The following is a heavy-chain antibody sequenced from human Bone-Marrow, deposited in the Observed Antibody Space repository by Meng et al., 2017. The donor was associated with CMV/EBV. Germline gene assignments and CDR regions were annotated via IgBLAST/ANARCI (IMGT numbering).Heavy chain of an antibody. Sequence: SETLSLTCAVYGGSVSSGSYYWSWIRQPPGKGLEWIGYIYYSGSTNYNPSLKSRVTISVDTSKNQFSLKLSSVTAADTAVYYCARRSDFWSGYWENYFDYWGQGTLVTVSS. D-gene: IGHD3-3*01. CDR3: ARRSDFWSGYWENYFDY. V-gene: IGHV4-61*01. J-gene: IGHJ4*02. CDR1: GGSVSSGSYY. CDR2: IYYSGST.